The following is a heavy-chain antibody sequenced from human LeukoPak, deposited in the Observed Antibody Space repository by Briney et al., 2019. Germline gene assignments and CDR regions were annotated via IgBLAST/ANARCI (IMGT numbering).Heavy chain of an antibody. V-gene: IGHV4-61*01. CDR1: GGSISSSSYY. J-gene: IGHJ4*02. CDR3: ARAYNWNYALMDY. CDR2: IYYSGST. D-gene: IGHD1-7*01. Sequence: SETLSLTCTVSGGSISSSSYYWSWIRQPPGKGLEWIGYIYYSGSTNYNPSLKSRVTISVDTSKNQFSLKLSSVTAADTAVYYCARAYNWNYALMDYWGQGTLVTVSS.